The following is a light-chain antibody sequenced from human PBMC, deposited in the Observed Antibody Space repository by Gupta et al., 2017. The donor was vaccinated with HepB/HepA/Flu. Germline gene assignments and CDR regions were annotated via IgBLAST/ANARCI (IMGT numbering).Light chain of an antibody. J-gene: IGLJ2*01. V-gene: IGLV1-44*01. Sequence: QSVLTQPPSASGTPGQRVTISCSGSSSNIGSNTVNWYQHLPGAPPKLLIYTNNQRPSGVPARFSAFKSGTSASLAITGLQSEDEADYHCASWDDSLIGVIFGGGTKLTVL. CDR1: SSNIGSNT. CDR2: TNN. CDR3: ASWDDSLIGVI.